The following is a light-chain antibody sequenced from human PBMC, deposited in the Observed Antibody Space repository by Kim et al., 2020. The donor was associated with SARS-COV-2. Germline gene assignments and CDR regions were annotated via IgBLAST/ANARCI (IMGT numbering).Light chain of an antibody. CDR3: QQSYSTPAT. CDR1: QSISTH. V-gene: IGKV1-39*01. Sequence: ASVGDRCTITCRTSQSISTHLNWYQQKPGKAPVLLIYGASTLVSGVPSRYSGTGSGTDFTLTISSLQPEDFATYYCQQSYSTPATFGQWTKVDIK. CDR2: GAS. J-gene: IGKJ1*01.